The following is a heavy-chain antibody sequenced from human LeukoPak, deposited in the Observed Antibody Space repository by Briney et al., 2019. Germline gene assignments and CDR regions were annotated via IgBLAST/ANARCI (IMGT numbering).Heavy chain of an antibody. D-gene: IGHD3-22*01. CDR1: GFIFSNYW. CDR3: AKAPPSYYYDSSGYSGYYYYMDV. CDR2: ISGSGGST. J-gene: IGHJ6*03. Sequence: GGSLRLSCAASGFIFSNYWMSWVRQAPGKGLEWVSAISGSGGSTYYADSVKGRFTISRDNSKNTLYLQMNSLRAEDTAVYYCAKAPPSYYYDSSGYSGYYYYMDVWGKGTTVTVSS. V-gene: IGHV3-23*01.